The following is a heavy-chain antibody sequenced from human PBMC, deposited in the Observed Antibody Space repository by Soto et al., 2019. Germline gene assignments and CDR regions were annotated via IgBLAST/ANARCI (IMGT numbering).Heavy chain of an antibody. D-gene: IGHD2-15*01. CDR3: ARPPLPGYSIHFNS. CDR2: VYPRDSDT. V-gene: IGHV5-51*01. CDR1: GYIFIDYW. Sequence: GESLKISCKASGYIFIDYWIGWVRQMPGKGLEWMGIVYPRDSDTRYSPSFQGQVTISADRSTGTAFLQWRSLKASDTALYYCARPPLPGYSIHFNSWGQRTLVTV. J-gene: IGHJ4*02.